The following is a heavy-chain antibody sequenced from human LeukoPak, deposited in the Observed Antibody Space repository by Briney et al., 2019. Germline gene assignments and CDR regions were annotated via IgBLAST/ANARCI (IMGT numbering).Heavy chain of an antibody. V-gene: IGHV1-2*02. CDR3: ATGGGSGAPGY. D-gene: IGHD3-10*01. CDR1: GCTFTGYY. CDR2: INPNSGGT. Sequence: ASVKVSCKASGCTFTGYYMHWVRQAPGQGLEWMGWINPNSGGTNYAQKFQGRVTMTRDTSISTAYMGLSSLRSGDTAVYYCATGGGSGAPGYWGQGTLVTVSS. J-gene: IGHJ4*02.